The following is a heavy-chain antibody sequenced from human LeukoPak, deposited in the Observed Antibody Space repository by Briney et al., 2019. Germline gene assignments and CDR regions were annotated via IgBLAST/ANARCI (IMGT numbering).Heavy chain of an antibody. Sequence: SQTLSLTCTVSGGSISSGDYYWSWIRQPPGKGLEWIGYIYYSGSTYYNPSLKSRVTISVDTSKNQFSPKLSSVTAADTAVYYCARGSTYYYDSSGYYVDYWGQGTLVTVSS. CDR1: GGSISSGDYY. V-gene: IGHV4-30-4*08. D-gene: IGHD3-22*01. CDR3: ARGSTYYYDSSGYYVDY. J-gene: IGHJ4*02. CDR2: IYYSGST.